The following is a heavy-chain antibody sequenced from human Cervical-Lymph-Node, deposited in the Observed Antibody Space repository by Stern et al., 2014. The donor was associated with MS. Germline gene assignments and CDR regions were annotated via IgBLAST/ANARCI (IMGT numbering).Heavy chain of an antibody. CDR2: IIPIFATA. Sequence: QVQLVQSGAEVKKPGSSVKVSCKASGGTFSSYAISWVRQAPGQGLEWMGGIIPIFATANYAQKFQGRVTITADESTSTAYMELRSLRSDDTAVYYCARDCKLRYFDPTSRCAFDIWGQGTMVTVSS. CDR3: ARDCKLRYFDPTSRCAFDI. V-gene: IGHV1-69*01. D-gene: IGHD3-9*01. CDR1: GGTFSSYA. J-gene: IGHJ3*02.